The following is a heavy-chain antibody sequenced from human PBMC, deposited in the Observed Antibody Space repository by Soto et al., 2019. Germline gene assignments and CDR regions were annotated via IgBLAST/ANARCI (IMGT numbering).Heavy chain of an antibody. CDR2: IEHNGNN. Sequence: SETLSLTCAVYGGTFSGYFWTWVRQPPGKGLEWIGEIEHNGNNNINPSLKSRVTLSVDNSKNQISLTLTSVTAADTAVYYCARDFRYFPYWGHGALVTVSS. D-gene: IGHD3-10*01. V-gene: IGHV4-34*01. CDR3: ARDFRYFPY. J-gene: IGHJ4*03. CDR1: GGTFSGYF.